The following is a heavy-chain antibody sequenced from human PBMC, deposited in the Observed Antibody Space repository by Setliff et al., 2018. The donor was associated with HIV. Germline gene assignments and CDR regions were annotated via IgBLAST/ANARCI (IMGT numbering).Heavy chain of an antibody. CDR3: ATARIPTGGTSTSFGY. J-gene: IGHJ4*02. CDR2: ISYDGSRI. CDR1: GFTFGDFA. Sequence: GGSLRLSCVGSGFTFGDFAMHWVRQAPGKGLEWVSSISYDGSRIHYADSVKGRFSISRDNSKNTLSLQVNGLGPEDTAVYYCATARIPTGGTSTSFGYWGQGTLVTVSS. D-gene: IGHD1-1*01. V-gene: IGHV3-30*01.